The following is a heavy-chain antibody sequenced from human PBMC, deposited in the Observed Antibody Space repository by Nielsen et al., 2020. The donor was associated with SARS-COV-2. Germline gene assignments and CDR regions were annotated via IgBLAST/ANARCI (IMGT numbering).Heavy chain of an antibody. CDR1: GFTFSSYA. CDR3: ARVAPHSSGWYVNYYYYYMDV. CDR2: ISGSGGST. V-gene: IGHV3-23*01. D-gene: IGHD6-19*01. Sequence: GGSLRLSCAASGFTFSSYAMSWVRQAPGKGLEWVSAISGSGGSTYYADSVKGRFTISRDNSKNTLYLQMNSLRAEDTAVYYCARVAPHSSGWYVNYYYYYMDVWGKGTTVTVSS. J-gene: IGHJ6*03.